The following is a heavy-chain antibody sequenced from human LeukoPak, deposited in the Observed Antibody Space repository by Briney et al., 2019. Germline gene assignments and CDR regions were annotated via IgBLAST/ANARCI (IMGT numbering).Heavy chain of an antibody. CDR1: GYTFTSYA. CDR2: INTNTGNP. Sequence: ASVKVSCKAFGYTFTSYAMNWVRQAPGQGLEWMGWINTNTGNPTYAQGFTGRFVFSLDTSVSTAYLQISSLKAEDTAVYYCARVLVLGTGYYYGMDVWGQGTTVTVSS. J-gene: IGHJ6*02. V-gene: IGHV7-4-1*02. CDR3: ARVLVLGTGYYYGMDV. D-gene: IGHD3-10*01.